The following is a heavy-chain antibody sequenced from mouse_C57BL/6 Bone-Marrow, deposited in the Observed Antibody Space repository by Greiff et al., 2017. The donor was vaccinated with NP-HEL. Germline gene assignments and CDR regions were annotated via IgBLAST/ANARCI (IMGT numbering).Heavy chain of an antibody. V-gene: IGHV14-4*01. CDR1: GFNIKDDY. J-gene: IGHJ4*01. D-gene: IGHD1-1*01. CDR3: TTGGSSPYAMDY. CDR2: IDPENGDT. Sequence: VQLKQSGAELVRPGASVKLSCTFSGFNIKDDYMHWVKQRPEQGLEWIGWIDPENGDTEYASKFQGKATITADTSSNTAYLQLSSLTSEDTAVYYCTTGGSSPYAMDYWGQGTSVTVSS.